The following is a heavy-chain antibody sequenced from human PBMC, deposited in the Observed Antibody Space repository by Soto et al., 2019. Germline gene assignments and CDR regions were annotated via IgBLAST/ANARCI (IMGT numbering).Heavy chain of an antibody. J-gene: IGHJ6*02. D-gene: IGHD6-13*01. CDR3: ATSVGIAATGEDGLDV. V-gene: IGHV1-69*01. Sequence: QVQLVQSGAEVKKTGSSVKVSCKASGGMFSTFGFSWVRQAPGQGPEWIGGIIPILTTPNYAERFQDRVTIVADELTTTVYMELSSLRSEDTAMYYCATSVGIAATGEDGLDVWGQGTSVTVSS. CDR1: GGMFSTFG. CDR2: IIPILTTP.